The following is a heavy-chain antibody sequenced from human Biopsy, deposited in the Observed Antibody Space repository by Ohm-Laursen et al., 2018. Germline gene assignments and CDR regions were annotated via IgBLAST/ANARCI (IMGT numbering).Heavy chain of an antibody. D-gene: IGHD4-23*01. CDR3: AKDRWERNLYYGGGVDV. CDR1: GFTFSRFW. J-gene: IGHJ6*02. Sequence: SLRLSCSASGFTFSRFWIHWVRQAPGKGLAWVSHTNEDGSHTDYADSVKGRFTVSRDNAKNTVLLQMNSLRAEDTALYYCAKDRWERNLYYGGGVDVWGQGTTVTVSS. CDR2: TNEDGSHT. V-gene: IGHV3-74*01.